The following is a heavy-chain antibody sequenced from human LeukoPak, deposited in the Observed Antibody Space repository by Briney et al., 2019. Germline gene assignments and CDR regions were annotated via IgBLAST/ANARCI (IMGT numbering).Heavy chain of an antibody. CDR1: GFTFSDYT. D-gene: IGHD6-13*01. J-gene: IGHJ4*02. CDR3: ARGLHGRSWYGAH. CDR2: LPPDGSYQ. V-gene: IGHV3-30*04. Sequence: PGRSLRLSCAASGFTFSDYTMQWVRQAPGKGLEWVALLPPDGSYQYYADSLKGRFTISRDNFKNALYLQMNSLRLEDTAVYYCARGLHGRSWYGAHWGQGTLLSVSS.